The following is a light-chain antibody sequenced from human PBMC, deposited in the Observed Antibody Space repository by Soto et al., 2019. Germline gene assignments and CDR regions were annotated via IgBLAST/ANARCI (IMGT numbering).Light chain of an antibody. J-gene: IGKJ4*01. CDR3: QQYAGSLPLT. CDR1: QSVSSSY. Sequence: IVLTQSPGTLSVSPWERATLSCRASQSVSSSYLAWYQHKPGQAPRLLIYGVSTRATGIPDRFSGSGSGTDLTLTISGLEPEDFAVYYCQQYAGSLPLTFGGGTKVDIK. V-gene: IGKV3-20*01. CDR2: GVS.